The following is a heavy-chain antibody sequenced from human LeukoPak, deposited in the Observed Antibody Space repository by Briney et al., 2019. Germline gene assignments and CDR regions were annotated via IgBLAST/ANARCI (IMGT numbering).Heavy chain of an antibody. Sequence: PGGSLRLSCAASGFTFSSYAMSWVRQAPGERLEWVSSITSSGAATYNADSVKGRFTISRDNSDNTLYLQMNSLRAEDTAVYYCAKDRPNYYGSNGHYYKLNGDCWGQGTLVTVSS. CDR2: ITSSGAAT. D-gene: IGHD3-22*01. CDR1: GFTFSSYA. CDR3: AKDRPNYYGSNGHYYKLNGDC. V-gene: IGHV3-23*01. J-gene: IGHJ4*02.